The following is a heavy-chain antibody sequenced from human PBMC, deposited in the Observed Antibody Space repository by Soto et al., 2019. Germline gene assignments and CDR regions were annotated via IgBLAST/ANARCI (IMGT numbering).Heavy chain of an antibody. J-gene: IGHJ4*02. Sequence: GESLKISCKSSGYSFTSYWIGWVRQIPGKGLEWMGITYPGDSDTRYSPSFQGQVTFSADKSIGTAYLQWSSLKASDTAMYYCATGGYCSSTSCYNFFDYWGQGTLVTVSS. CDR2: TYPGDSDT. CDR1: GYSFTSYW. CDR3: ATGGYCSSTSCYNFFDY. D-gene: IGHD2-2*02. V-gene: IGHV5-51*01.